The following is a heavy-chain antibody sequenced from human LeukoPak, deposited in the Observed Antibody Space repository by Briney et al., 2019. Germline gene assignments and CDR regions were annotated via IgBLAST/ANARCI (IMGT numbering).Heavy chain of an antibody. J-gene: IGHJ4*02. V-gene: IGHV3-21*01. D-gene: IGHD1-7*01. Sequence: GGSLRLSCAASGFTFSSCGFNWVRQAPGKGLEWVSSIGPTGTDRYYADSVRGRFTISRDNAKNSMYLQMDSLRDEDTAVYYCAGTTNDYWGQGTLVTVSS. CDR1: GFTFSSCG. CDR3: AGTTNDY. CDR2: IGPTGTDR.